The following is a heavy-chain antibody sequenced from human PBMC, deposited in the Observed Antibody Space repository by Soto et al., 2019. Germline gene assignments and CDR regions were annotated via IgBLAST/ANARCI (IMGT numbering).Heavy chain of an antibody. CDR1: GFTFSSYS. CDR2: ISSSSSYI. V-gene: IGHV3-21*01. CDR3: AREFGVRISIAAAGTY. J-gene: IGHJ4*02. D-gene: IGHD6-13*01. Sequence: EVQLVESGGGLVKPGGSLRLSCAASGFTFSSYSMNWVRQAPGKGLEWVSSISSSSSYIYYADSVKGRFTISRDNAKNSLYLQMNSLRAEDTAVYYCAREFGVRISIAAAGTYWGQGTLVTVSS.